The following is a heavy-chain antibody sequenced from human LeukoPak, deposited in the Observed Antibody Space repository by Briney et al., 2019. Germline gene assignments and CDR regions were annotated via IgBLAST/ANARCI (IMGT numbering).Heavy chain of an antibody. Sequence: TGGSLRLSCTVSGFTVSSDSMSWVRQAPGKGLEWVSFIYSGGSTHYSDSVKGRFTISRDNSKNTLYLQMNSLRAEDTAVYYCARLGGNINSPYGNWFDPWGQGALVTVSS. CDR3: ARLGGNINSPYGNWFDP. CDR2: IYSGGST. J-gene: IGHJ5*02. V-gene: IGHV3-53*01. D-gene: IGHD2/OR15-2a*01. CDR1: GFTVSSDS.